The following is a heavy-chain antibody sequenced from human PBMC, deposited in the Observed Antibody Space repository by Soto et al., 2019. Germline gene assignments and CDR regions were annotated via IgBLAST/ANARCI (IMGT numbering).Heavy chain of an antibody. Sequence: QVQLVESGGGVVQPGRSLRLSCAASGFTFNNYGMHWVRQAPGKGLVWVTVISYDGSHKYYADYVKGRFTISRDNSKNTLYLQMNSLRDEDTAVYYCAKRRGDHSNYSWGIDVWGQGTTVTVSS. CDR2: ISYDGSHK. CDR3: AKRRGDHSNYSWGIDV. CDR1: GFTFNNYG. V-gene: IGHV3-30*18. D-gene: IGHD4-4*01. J-gene: IGHJ6*02.